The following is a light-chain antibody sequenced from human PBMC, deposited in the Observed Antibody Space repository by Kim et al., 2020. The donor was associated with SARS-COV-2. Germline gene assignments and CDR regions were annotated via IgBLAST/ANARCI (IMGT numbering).Light chain of an antibody. CDR3: QQYNNWLT. V-gene: IGKV3D-15*01. J-gene: IGKJ4*01. CDR2: AAS. CDR1: QSVSSN. Sequence: LSPGERATLSCRASQSVSSNYLAWYQQKPGQAPRLLIYAASSRATGIPDRFSGSGSGTDFTLTISSLQSEDFAVYYCQQYNNWLTFGGGTKVDIK.